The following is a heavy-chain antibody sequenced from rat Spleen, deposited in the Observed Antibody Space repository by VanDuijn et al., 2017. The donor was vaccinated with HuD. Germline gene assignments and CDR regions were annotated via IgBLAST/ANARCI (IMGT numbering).Heavy chain of an antibody. J-gene: IGHJ2*01. CDR3: AREADKPFHYFDY. CDR1: GFTFDDYH. CDR2: ISYDGSST. V-gene: IGHV5-7*01. D-gene: IGHD1-6*01. Sequence: EVQLVESGGGLVQPGRSLKLSCAASGFTFDDYHMAWVRQAPTKGLEWVASISYDGSSTYYRDSVKGRFTISRDNAKSTLYLQMDSLRSEDTATYYCAREADKPFHYFDYWGQGVMVTVSS.